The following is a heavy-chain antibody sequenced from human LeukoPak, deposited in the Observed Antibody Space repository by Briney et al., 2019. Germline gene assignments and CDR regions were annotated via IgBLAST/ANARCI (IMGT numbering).Heavy chain of an antibody. D-gene: IGHD4-23*01. Sequence: PGGSLRLSCAASGFTVSTNYMSWVRQAPGRGLEWVSVIYSGGKTYYADSVKGRFTISRDNSKNTPYLQMNSLRADDTAVYYCARDSGTTVGYFDYWGQGTLVTVSS. CDR3: ARDSGTTVGYFDY. CDR1: GFTVSTNY. V-gene: IGHV3-66*01. J-gene: IGHJ4*02. CDR2: IYSGGKT.